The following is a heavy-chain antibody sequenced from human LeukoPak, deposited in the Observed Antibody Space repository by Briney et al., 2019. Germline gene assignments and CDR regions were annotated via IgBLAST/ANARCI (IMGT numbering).Heavy chain of an antibody. V-gene: IGHV4-38-2*01. CDR1: GYSISSGYY. J-gene: IGHJ5*02. CDR2: IYHSGST. D-gene: IGHD3-3*01. Sequence: PSETLSLTCAVSGYSISSGYYWGWIRQPPGKGLEWIGSIYHSGSTYYNPSLKSRVAISVDTSKNQFSLKLSSVTAADTAVYYCARDPYYDFWSGGFDPWGQGTLVTVSS. CDR3: ARDPYYDFWSGGFDP.